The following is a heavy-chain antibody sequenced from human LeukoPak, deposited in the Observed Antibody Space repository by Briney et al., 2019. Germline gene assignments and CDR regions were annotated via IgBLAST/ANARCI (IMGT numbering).Heavy chain of an antibody. J-gene: IGHJ6*04. Sequence: ASVQVSFQSSGYTFTSYPLHWVRPPRARRLEWMGWINAGHGNTKYSQKFQGRVTITRDTSASTAYMELSRLRSEDTAVYYCARDFLYSSGCMDVWGKGTTVTVSS. D-gene: IGHD6-19*01. CDR2: INAGHGNT. CDR1: GYTFTSYP. CDR3: ARDFLYSSGCMDV. V-gene: IGHV1-3*01.